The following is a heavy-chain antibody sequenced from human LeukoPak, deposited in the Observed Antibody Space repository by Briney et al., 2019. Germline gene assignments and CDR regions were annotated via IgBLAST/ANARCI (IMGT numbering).Heavy chain of an antibody. J-gene: IGHJ5*02. Sequence: HPGGSLRLSCAASGFTFSSYAMSWVRQAPGKGLEWVSAISGSGGSTYYADSVKGRFTISRDNSKNTLYLQMNSLRAEDTAVYYCARKIAVAPEAPFDPWGQGTLVTVSS. CDR1: GFTFSSYA. CDR2: ISGSGGST. D-gene: IGHD6-19*01. V-gene: IGHV3-23*01. CDR3: ARKIAVAPEAPFDP.